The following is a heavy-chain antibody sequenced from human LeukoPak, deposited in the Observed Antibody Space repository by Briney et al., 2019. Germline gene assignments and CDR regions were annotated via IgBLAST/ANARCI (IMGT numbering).Heavy chain of an antibody. D-gene: IGHD6-13*01. J-gene: IGHJ4*02. V-gene: IGHV3-23*01. Sequence: EGSLRLSCAAPGFTFSSYAMSWVRQAPGKGLEWVSAISGSGGSTYYADSVKGRFTISRDNSKNTLYLQMNSLRAEDTAVYYCAKNSAGQQLAHDYWGQGTLVTVSS. CDR3: AKNSAGQQLAHDY. CDR2: ISGSGGST. CDR1: GFTFSSYA.